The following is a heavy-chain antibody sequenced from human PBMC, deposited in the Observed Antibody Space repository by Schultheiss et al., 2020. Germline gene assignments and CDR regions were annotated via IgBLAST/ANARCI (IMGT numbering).Heavy chain of an antibody. CDR3: AKQVSSSWYDWFDP. Sequence: GGSLRLSCAASGFTVSSNYLTWVRQAPGKGLEWISVIYSGGSTFYADAMKGRFTISRDNSKNTLYLQMNSLRAEDTAVYYCAKQVSSSWYDWFDPWGQGTLVTVSS. D-gene: IGHD6-13*01. CDR2: IYSGGST. J-gene: IGHJ5*02. V-gene: IGHV3-66*04. CDR1: GFTVSSNY.